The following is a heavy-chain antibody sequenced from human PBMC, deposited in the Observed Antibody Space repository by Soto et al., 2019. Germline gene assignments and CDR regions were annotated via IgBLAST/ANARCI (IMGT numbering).Heavy chain of an antibody. Sequence: QVQLQESGPGLVEPSGTLSLTCAVSGGSISSNNWWSWVRQPPGKGLEWIGEIYHSGSTNYNPSLKGRVTMSVDKSQSQFSLNLGSLTAADTAVYYCAGQVDTTYTYNYWGQGTLVTVSS. J-gene: IGHJ4*02. V-gene: IGHV4-4*02. CDR1: GGSISSNNW. CDR2: IYHSGST. CDR3: AGQVDTTYTYNY. D-gene: IGHD5-18*01.